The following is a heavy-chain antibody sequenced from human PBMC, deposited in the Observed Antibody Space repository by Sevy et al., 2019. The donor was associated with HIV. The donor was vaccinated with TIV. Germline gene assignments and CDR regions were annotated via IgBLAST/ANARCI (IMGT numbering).Heavy chain of an antibody. CDR2: INQDGGQK. CDR3: ARDPDPVPGVAFDV. J-gene: IGHJ3*01. CDR1: GSSFGIHW. Sequence: GGSLRLSCVASGSSFGIHWMSWVRQAPGRGLEWVAKINQDGGQKYYVDPVKGRFTISRDNATSSLYLQMNSLRVEDTALYYCARDPDPVPGVAFDVWGQRTMVTVSS. V-gene: IGHV3-7*01.